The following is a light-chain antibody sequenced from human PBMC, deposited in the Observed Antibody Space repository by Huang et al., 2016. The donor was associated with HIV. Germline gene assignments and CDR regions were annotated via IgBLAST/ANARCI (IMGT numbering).Light chain of an antibody. Sequence: IVLTQSPGTLSVSPGERAALSCRASQSISRSYLVWYQQKPGQAPRLLIYGGSSRATGIPDRFSGSGSGRDFTLTISRLEPEDFAVYFCQQYHSSPVTFGQGTRLEIK. CDR3: QQYHSSPVT. CDR2: GGS. CDR1: QSISRSY. J-gene: IGKJ5*01. V-gene: IGKV3-20*01.